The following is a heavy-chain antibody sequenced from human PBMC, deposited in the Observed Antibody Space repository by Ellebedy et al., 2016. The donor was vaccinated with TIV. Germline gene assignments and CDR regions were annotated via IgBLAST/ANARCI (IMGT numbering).Heavy chain of an antibody. J-gene: IGHJ2*01. D-gene: IGHD1-26*01. Sequence: MPSETLSLTCTVSGGSISSNSYYWAWIRQPPGKGLEWIVTSYYSGNTYHNPSLKSRVTISVDTSKNQFSLKLTSVIAADTAVYFCARHELVGAKRYFDLWGRGTLVTVSS. CDR1: GGSISSNSYY. CDR2: SYYSGNT. V-gene: IGHV4-39*01. CDR3: ARHELVGAKRYFDL.